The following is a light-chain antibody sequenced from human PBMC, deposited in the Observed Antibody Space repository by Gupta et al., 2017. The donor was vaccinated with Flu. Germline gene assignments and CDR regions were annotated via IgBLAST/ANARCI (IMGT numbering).Light chain of an antibody. Sequence: QSALPQPASVSGSPGQALPISCPGTSSDIGRYNYVSWYQHHPGKAPKLMIYEVNNRPSGVSNRFSGSKSGNTASLTISGLQAEDEADYYCTSYTTSTFVFGTGTKVTVL. J-gene: IGLJ1*01. CDR2: EVN. V-gene: IGLV2-14*01. CDR3: TSYTTSTFV. CDR1: SSDIGRYNY.